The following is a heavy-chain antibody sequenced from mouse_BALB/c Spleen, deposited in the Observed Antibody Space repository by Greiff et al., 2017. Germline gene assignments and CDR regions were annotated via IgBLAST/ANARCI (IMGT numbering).Heavy chain of an antibody. CDR1: GYSFTGYY. D-gene: IGHD3-1*01. V-gene: IGHV1S34*01. Sequence: LVKTGASVKISCKASGYSFTGYYMHWVKQSHGKSLEWIGYISCYNGATSYNQKFKGKATFTVDTSSSTAYMQFNSLTSEDSAVYYCARGHGYYYAMDYWGQGTSVTVSS. CDR3: ARGHGYYYAMDY. CDR2: ISCYNGAT. J-gene: IGHJ4*01.